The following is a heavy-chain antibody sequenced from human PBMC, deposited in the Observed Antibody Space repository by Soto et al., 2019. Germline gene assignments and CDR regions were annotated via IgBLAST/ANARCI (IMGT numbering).Heavy chain of an antibody. D-gene: IGHD3-22*01. Sequence: GGSLRLSCAASGFTFSSYGMHWVRQAPGKGLEWVAVIWYDGSNKYYADSVKGRFTISRDNSKNTLYLQMNSLRAEDTAVYYCARGGGDPYYYDSSGYLPFEYWYFDLWGRGTLVTVSS. CDR1: GFTFSSYG. CDR2: IWYDGSNK. J-gene: IGHJ2*01. CDR3: ARGGGDPYYYDSSGYLPFEYWYFDL. V-gene: IGHV3-33*01.